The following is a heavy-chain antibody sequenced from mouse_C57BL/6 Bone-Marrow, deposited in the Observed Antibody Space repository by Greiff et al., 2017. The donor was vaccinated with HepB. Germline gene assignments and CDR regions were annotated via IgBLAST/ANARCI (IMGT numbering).Heavy chain of an antibody. J-gene: IGHJ4*01. D-gene: IGHD2-3*01. Sequence: VQLQQSGAELVRPGASVTLSCKASGYTFTDYEMHWVKQTPVHGLEWIGAIDPETGGTAYNQKFKGKAILTADNSSSTAYMELRSLTSEDSAVYYCTGGYDGYCVGGYYAVDYGGQGTAVTVSS. CDR2: IDPETGGT. V-gene: IGHV1-15*01. CDR3: TGGYDGYCVGGYYAVDY. CDR1: GYTFTDYE.